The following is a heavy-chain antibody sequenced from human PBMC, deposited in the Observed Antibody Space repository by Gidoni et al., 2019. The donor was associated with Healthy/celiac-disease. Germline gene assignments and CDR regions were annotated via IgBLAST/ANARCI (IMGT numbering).Heavy chain of an antibody. CDR3: ARDRYFDWAMFDY. D-gene: IGHD3-9*01. CDR1: GFTFSSYA. CDR2: ISYDGSNK. V-gene: IGHV3-30-3*01. Sequence: QVQLVESGGGVVQPGRSLRLSCAAPGFTFSSYAMHWVRQAPGKGLEWVAVISYDGSNKYYADSVKGRFTISRDNSKNTLYLQMNSLRAEDTAVYYCARDRYFDWAMFDYWGQGTLVTVSS. J-gene: IGHJ4*02.